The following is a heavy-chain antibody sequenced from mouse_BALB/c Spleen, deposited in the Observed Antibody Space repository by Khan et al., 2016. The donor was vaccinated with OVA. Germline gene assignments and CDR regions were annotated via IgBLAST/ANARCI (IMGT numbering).Heavy chain of an antibody. D-gene: IGHD2-14*01. J-gene: IGHJ3*01. V-gene: IGHV1-26*01. CDR1: GYSFTGYY. Sequence: VQLQQSGPDLVKPGASVKMSYKASGYSFTGYYMNWVKQSHGKSLECIGRVNPNTGNTNYNQKFKGKAILIVDTSSSTAYMELRSLTSEDSAVYYCARGYDFFAYWGQGTLVTVSA. CDR3: ARGYDFFAY. CDR2: VNPNTGNT.